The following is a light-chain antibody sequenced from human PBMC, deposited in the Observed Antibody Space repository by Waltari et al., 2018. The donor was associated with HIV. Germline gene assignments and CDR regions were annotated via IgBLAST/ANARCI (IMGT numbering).Light chain of an antibody. V-gene: IGLV2-14*01. CDR1: GSDVGGYNY. CDR2: AVS. CDR3: QSADSSGTYRV. Sequence: QSALTQPAFVSGSRGESITISCTGTGSDVGGYNYVSWYQQQPGKAPKLLIYAVSNRPSGVSNRFSGSKSGNTASLTVSGLQTEDEADYYCQSADSSGTYRVFGGGTKLTVL. J-gene: IGLJ2*01.